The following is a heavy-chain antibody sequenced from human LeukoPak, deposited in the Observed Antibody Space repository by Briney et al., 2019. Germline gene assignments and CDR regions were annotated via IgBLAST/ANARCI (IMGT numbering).Heavy chain of an antibody. D-gene: IGHD3-22*01. Sequence: PGKSLRLSCAASVFAFTTYAMHWVRQAPGKGLEWVAIISYDGGNKYYADSVKGRFTISRDNSKNTLFLQMNSLRAEDTAVYYCARDGGPYDSSGHFLGYFDYCGQGSLVTVSS. V-gene: IGHV3-30-3*01. CDR1: VFAFTTYA. CDR3: ARDGGPYDSSGHFLGYFDY. J-gene: IGHJ4*02. CDR2: ISYDGGNK.